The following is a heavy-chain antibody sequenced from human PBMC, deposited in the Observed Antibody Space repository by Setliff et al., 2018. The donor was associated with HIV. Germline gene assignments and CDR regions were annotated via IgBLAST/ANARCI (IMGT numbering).Heavy chain of an antibody. CDR1: GGSLSGYY. V-gene: IGHV4-34*01. J-gene: IGHJ4*02. D-gene: IGHD5-12*01. CDR2: ISHSGST. CDR3: ARSPLYSGYERYYFDY. Sequence: PSETLSLTCAVYGGSLSGYYWSWIRQPPGKGLEWIGEISHSGSTNYNPSLKSRVTISLDRSKTQFSLKLSSVTAADTAVYYCARSPLYSGYERYYFDYWGQGTLVTVSS.